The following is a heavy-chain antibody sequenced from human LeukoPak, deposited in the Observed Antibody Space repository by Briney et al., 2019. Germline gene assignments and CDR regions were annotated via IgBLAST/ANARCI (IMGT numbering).Heavy chain of an antibody. J-gene: IGHJ4*02. Sequence: SVKVSCKASGGTFSSYAISWVRQAPGQGLEWMGGIIPIFGTANYAQKFQGRVTITADESTSTAYMELSSLRSEDTAVYYCARVPIGDFWSGYFDYWGQGTLVTVSS. D-gene: IGHD3-3*01. CDR3: ARVPIGDFWSGYFDY. CDR2: IIPIFGTA. CDR1: GGTFSSYA. V-gene: IGHV1-69*13.